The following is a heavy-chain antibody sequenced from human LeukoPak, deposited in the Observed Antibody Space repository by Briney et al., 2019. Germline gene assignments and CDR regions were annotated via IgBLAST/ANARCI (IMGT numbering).Heavy chain of an antibody. CDR1: GGSISSYY. CDR3: ARHNFKLLWFGSHFDY. CDR2: IYTSGST. Sequence: PSETLSLTCTVSGGSISSYYWSWIRQPPGKGLEWIGYIYTSGSTNYNPSLTSRVTMSVDTSKNQFSLKLSSVTAADTAVYYCARHNFKLLWFGSHFDYWGQGTLVTVSS. J-gene: IGHJ4*02. D-gene: IGHD3-10*01. V-gene: IGHV4-59*08.